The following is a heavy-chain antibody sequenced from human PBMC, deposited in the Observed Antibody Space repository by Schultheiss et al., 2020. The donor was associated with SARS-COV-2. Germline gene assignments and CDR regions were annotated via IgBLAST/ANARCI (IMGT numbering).Heavy chain of an antibody. CDR3: ASTTTFANAFDI. CDR2: IYYSGST. CDR1: GGSISSYY. D-gene: IGHD3-16*01. J-gene: IGHJ3*02. V-gene: IGHV4-59*01. Sequence: SETLSLTCTVSGGSISSYYWSWIRQPPGKGLEWIGYIYYSGSTNYNPSLKSRVTISVDTSKNQFSLKLSSVTAADTAVYYCASTTTFANAFDIWGQGTMVTVSS.